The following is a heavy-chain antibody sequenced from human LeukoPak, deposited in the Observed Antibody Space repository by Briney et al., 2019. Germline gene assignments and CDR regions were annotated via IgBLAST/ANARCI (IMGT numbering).Heavy chain of an antibody. D-gene: IGHD1-26*01. CDR2: ISYTGTYI. V-gene: IGHV3-21*04. CDR3: VRDRGTYRPIDY. CDR1: AFSLSAYN. J-gene: IGHJ4*02. Sequence: SGGSLRLSCAASAFSLSAYNMNWVRQAPGKGLEWVSSISYTGTYIYYADSVKGRFTISRDNAQNSLYLQMNSLRAEDTAIYYCVRDRGTYRPIDYWGQGTLVTVSS.